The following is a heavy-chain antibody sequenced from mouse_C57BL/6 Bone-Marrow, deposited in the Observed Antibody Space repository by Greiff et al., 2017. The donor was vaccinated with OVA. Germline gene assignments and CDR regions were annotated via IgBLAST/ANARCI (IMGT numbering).Heavy chain of an antibody. CDR2: ILPGSGST. D-gene: IGHD2-5*01. CDR3: AREGSNWSWVAY. Sequence: QVQLQQSGAELMKPGASVKLSCKATGYTFTGYWIEWVKQRPGHGLEWIGEILPGSGSTNYNEKFKGKATFTADTSSNTAYRQLSSLTTEDSAIYDCAREGSNWSWVAYWGQGTLVTVSA. V-gene: IGHV1-9*01. J-gene: IGHJ3*01. CDR1: GYTFTGYW.